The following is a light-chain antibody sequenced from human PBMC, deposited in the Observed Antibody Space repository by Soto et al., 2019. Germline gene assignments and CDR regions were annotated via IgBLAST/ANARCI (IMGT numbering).Light chain of an antibody. CDR3: CSYAGSRV. CDR2: EGS. J-gene: IGLJ3*02. Sequence: QSARTQPASVSGSPGQSITMSCTGTSSDVGSYNLVSWYQQHPGKAPKLMIYEGSKRPSGVSNRFSGSKSGNTASLTISGLQAEDEADYYCCSYAGSRVFGGGTKLTVL. V-gene: IGLV2-23*01. CDR1: SSDVGSYNL.